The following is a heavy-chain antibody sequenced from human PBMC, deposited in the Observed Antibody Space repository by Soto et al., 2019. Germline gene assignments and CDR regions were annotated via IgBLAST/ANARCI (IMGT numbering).Heavy chain of an antibody. CDR1: GGSISSSNYY. CDR3: ARRVDTDVPPKSAFDY. J-gene: IGHJ4*02. V-gene: IGHV4-39*01. CDR2: ISYSGNT. Sequence: QLQLQESGPGLVKPSEALSLTCTVSGGSISSSNYYWTWVRQPPGKGLEWIGSISYSGNTYYNPSLKSRVTMSVDTSKNQFSLKLSSVTAADAAVYYCARRVDTDVPPKSAFDYWGQGNLVTVSS. D-gene: IGHD5-18*01.